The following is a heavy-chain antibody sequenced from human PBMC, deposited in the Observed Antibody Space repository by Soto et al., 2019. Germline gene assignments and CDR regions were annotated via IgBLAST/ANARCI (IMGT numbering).Heavy chain of an antibody. CDR1: SGSLSGYY. Sequence: SETLSLTCSLYSGSLSGYYWSWIRQPPGKGLEWIGEISPSGTTNYSPSLKSRVTISVDTSKNQFSLNLTSLTAADTAVYYCARAPKVSGSAQTRPDFWGQGSLVTVSS. CDR3: ARAPKVSGSAQTRPDF. D-gene: IGHD6-6*01. CDR2: ISPSGTT. J-gene: IGHJ4*02. V-gene: IGHV4-34*01.